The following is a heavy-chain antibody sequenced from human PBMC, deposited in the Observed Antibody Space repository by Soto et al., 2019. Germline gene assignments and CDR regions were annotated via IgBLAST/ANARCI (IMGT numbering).Heavy chain of an antibody. D-gene: IGHD2-15*01. Sequence: EVQLVESGGGLVKPGESLRLSCAASGFSFTNAWMNWVRQAPGKGLEWVGRIQDKSGGATTDYAAPLKDRFTISRDESKNIQHLQMDSLKTVKTAMYYCTTGGSVGWYSLDFWGQGTLVTVSS. CDR2: IQDKSGGATT. J-gene: IGHJ4*02. V-gene: IGHV3-15*07. CDR3: TTGGSVGWYSLDF. CDR1: GFSFTNAW.